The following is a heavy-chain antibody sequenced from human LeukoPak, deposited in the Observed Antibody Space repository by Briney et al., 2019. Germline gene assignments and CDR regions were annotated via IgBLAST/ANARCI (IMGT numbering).Heavy chain of an antibody. CDR2: IYYSGST. CDR1: GGSISSYC. CDR3: ASRGYSGYSFFDY. Sequence: SETLSLTCTVSGGSISSYCWSWIRQPPGKGLEWIGYIYYSGSTNYNPSLKSRVTISVDTSKNQFSLKLSSVTAADTAVYYCASRGYSGYSFFDYWGQGTLVTVSS. D-gene: IGHD5-12*01. V-gene: IGHV4-59*01. J-gene: IGHJ4*02.